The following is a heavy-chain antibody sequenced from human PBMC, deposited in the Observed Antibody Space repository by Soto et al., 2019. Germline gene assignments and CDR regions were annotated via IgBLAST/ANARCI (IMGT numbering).Heavy chain of an antibody. CDR2: ISSDGNKK. V-gene: IGHV3-30*18. CDR3: AKDWGVDDGSGDFSDYFDH. CDR1: GFTFSADG. Sequence: VQLVQSGGGVVQPGRSLRLSCVASGFTFSADGMHWVRQAPGKGLEWVSAISSDGNKKDYGDSVQGRFTISRDNSKNTLYLQMNSLRAEDTAIYYCAKDWGVDDGSGDFSDYFDHGGQGTLVTVSS. J-gene: IGHJ4*02. D-gene: IGHD3-22*01.